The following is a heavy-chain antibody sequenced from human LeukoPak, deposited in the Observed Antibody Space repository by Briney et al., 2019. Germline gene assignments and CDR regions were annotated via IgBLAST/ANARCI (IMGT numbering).Heavy chain of an antibody. D-gene: IGHD2-15*01. Sequence: ASVKVSCKASGYTFTGYYMPWVRQAPGQGLEWMGWINPNSGGTNYAQKFQGRVTMTRDTSISTAYMELSRLRSDDTAVYYCARGPGCSGGSCYPFTGYYYYMDVWGKGTTVTVSS. CDR2: INPNSGGT. J-gene: IGHJ6*03. V-gene: IGHV1-2*02. CDR1: GYTFTGYY. CDR3: ARGPGCSGGSCYPFTGYYYYMDV.